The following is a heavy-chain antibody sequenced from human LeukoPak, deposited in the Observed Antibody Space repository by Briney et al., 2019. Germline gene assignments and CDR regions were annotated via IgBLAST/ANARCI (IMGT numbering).Heavy chain of an antibody. CDR1: GFTFSSYS. V-gene: IGHV3-74*03. D-gene: IGHD5-12*01. CDR2: INSDGSSI. CDR3: AREGRVSGYDFDC. Sequence: GGSLRLPCAASGFTFSSYSMHWVRQAPGKGLVWVSRINSDGSSITYADSVKGRFTISRDNAKNTLYLQMNSLRVEDTAVYYCAREGRVSGYDFDCWGQGTLVTVSS. J-gene: IGHJ4*02.